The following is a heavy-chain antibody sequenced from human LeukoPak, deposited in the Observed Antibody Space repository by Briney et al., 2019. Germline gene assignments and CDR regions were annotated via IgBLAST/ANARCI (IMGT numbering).Heavy chain of an antibody. CDR2: ISGSGGST. Sequence: GGSLRLSCAASVFTFSSYAMSWVRQAPGKGLEWVSAISGSGGSTYYADSVKGRFTTSRDNSKNTLYLQMNSLRAEDTAVYYCAKTPSYYGSGSYPSDYWGQGTLVTVSS. D-gene: IGHD3-10*01. CDR3: AKTPSYYGSGSYPSDY. V-gene: IGHV3-23*01. CDR1: VFTFSSYA. J-gene: IGHJ4*02.